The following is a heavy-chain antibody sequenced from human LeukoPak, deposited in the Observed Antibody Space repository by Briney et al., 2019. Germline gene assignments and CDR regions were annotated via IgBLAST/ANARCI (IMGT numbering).Heavy chain of an antibody. J-gene: IGHJ4*02. D-gene: IGHD6-25*01. CDR3: AKDRYSSGPDY. V-gene: IGHV3-30*18. CDR2: ISYDGSNK. Sequence: GGSLRLSCAASGFTFSSYGMHWVRQAPGKGLEWVAVISYDGSNKYYADSVKGRFTISRDNSKNTLYLQMNSLRAEDTAVYYCAKDRYSSGPDYWGQGTLVTVSS. CDR1: GFTFSSYG.